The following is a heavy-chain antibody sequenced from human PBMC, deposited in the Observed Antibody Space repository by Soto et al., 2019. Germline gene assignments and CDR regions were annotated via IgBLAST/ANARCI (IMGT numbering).Heavy chain of an antibody. Sequence: QLQLQESGPGLVKPSETLSLTCAVAGASISGSYYYWAWLLQSPGKGSEWIGSVFYTRLTSYNPYLESRGSVSVDTSKSQFSLKLSAVTAADTAVYYCATSQKGYNWNYFDHWGQGALVTVSS. CDR3: ATSQKGYNWNYFDH. V-gene: IGHV4-39*01. CDR2: VFYTRLT. J-gene: IGHJ4*02. CDR1: GASISGSYYY. D-gene: IGHD1-20*01.